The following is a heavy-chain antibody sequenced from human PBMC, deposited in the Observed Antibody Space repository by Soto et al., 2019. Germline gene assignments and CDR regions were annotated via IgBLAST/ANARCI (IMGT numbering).Heavy chain of an antibody. CDR3: ARHDGTVTLNWFDP. D-gene: IGHD4-17*01. J-gene: IGHJ5*02. CDR2: VYYGGST. V-gene: IGHV4-39*01. Sequence: QLQLQESGPGLVKPSETLSLTCTVSGDSISTSSTYWGWIRQPPGKGLEWIGSVYYGGSTYYNPSLKSRVTLSVDTSKNQFSLKLSSVTAADTALYYCARHDGTVTLNWFDPWGQGTLVTVSS. CDR1: GDSISTSSTY.